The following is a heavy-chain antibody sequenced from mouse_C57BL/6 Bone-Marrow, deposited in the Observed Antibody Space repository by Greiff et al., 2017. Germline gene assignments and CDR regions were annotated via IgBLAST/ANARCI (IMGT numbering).Heavy chain of an antibody. CDR3: ARVRTVVSDY. Sequence: QVHVKQSGAELARPGASVKLSCKASGYTFTSYGISWVKQRTGQGLEWIGEIYPRSGNTYYNEKFKGKATLPADKSSSTAYMELRSLTSEDSAVYFCARVRTVVSDYWGQGTTLTVSS. V-gene: IGHV1-81*01. CDR1: GYTFTSYG. D-gene: IGHD1-1*01. CDR2: IYPRSGNT. J-gene: IGHJ2*01.